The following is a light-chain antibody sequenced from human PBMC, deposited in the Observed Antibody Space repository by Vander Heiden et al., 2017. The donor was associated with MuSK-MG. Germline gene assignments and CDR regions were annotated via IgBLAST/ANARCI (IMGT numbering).Light chain of an antibody. V-gene: IGKV1-13*02. CDR1: QGISSA. Sequence: AIQLTQSPSSLSASVRDRVTISCRASQGISSALAWYQQKPGKAPKLLLYDASTLESGVPSRFSGSGSGTDFTLTISSLQPEDFATYYCQQFNSYPRTFGQGTRLEI. CDR2: DAS. J-gene: IGKJ5*01. CDR3: QQFNSYPRT.